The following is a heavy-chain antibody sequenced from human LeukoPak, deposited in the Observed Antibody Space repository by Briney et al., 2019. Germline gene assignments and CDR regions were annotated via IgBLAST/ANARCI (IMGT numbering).Heavy chain of an antibody. CDR1: GGTFSSYA. CDR2: IIPIFGTA. V-gene: IGHV1-69*13. J-gene: IGHJ4*02. CDR3: ARAPIIEERFDY. Sequence: ASVKVSCKASGGTFSSYAISWVRQAPGQGLEWMGGIIPIFGTANYAQEFQGRVTITADESTSTAYMELSSLRSEDTAVYYCARAPIIEERFDYWGQGTLVTVSS. D-gene: IGHD2/OR15-2a*01.